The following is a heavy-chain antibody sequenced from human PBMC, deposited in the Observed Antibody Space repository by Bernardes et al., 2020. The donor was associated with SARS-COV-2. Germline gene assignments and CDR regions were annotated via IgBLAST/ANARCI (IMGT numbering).Heavy chain of an antibody. CDR1: GFTFSSYW. V-gene: IGHV3-74*01. Sequence: GGSLRLSCVVSGFTFSSYWMHWVRQTPGKGLVWVSRFYNDAYYADSVKGRFTISRDNANNTLYLEMNSLRAEDTAVYFCARGNTGYGHFDYWGQVVLVTVSS. D-gene: IGHD5-12*01. J-gene: IGHJ4*02. CDR3: ARGNTGYGHFDY. CDR2: FYNDA.